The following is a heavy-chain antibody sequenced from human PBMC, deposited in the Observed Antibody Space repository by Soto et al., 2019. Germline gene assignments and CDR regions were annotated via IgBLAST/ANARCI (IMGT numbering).Heavy chain of an antibody. CDR3: ARQTLDIVATNGWLGEFDY. Sequence: QLQLQESGPGLVKPSETRSLTCTVSGGSISSSSYYWGWIRQPPGKGLEWIGSIYYSGNTYYNPSLKSRVTIAVDTSKHQFALKLSSVTAADTAVYYCARQTLDIVATNGWLGEFDYWGQGTLVTVSS. V-gene: IGHV4-39*01. CDR2: IYYSGNT. J-gene: IGHJ4*02. CDR1: GGSISSSSYY. D-gene: IGHD5-12*01.